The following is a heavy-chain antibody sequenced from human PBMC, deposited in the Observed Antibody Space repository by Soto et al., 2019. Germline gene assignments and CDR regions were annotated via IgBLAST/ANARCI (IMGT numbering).Heavy chain of an antibody. CDR2: ISHYNGNT. J-gene: IGHJ4*02. D-gene: IGHD1-26*01. Sequence: QVQLVQSGAEVKNPGASVKVSCKSSGYAFISFGISWVRQAPGQGLERMGWISHYNGNTNYAQKLQGRDTMTTDTSTNTAYVELRSLSSDDTAVYYCARVNTGSYYKFDHWGQGTLVTVPS. CDR3: ARVNTGSYYKFDH. CDR1: GYAFISFG. V-gene: IGHV1-18*01.